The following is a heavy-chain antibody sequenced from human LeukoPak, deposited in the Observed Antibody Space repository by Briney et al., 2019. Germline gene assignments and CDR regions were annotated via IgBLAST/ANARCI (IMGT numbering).Heavy chain of an antibody. V-gene: IGHV3-7*01. D-gene: IGHD1-1*01. J-gene: IGHJ4*02. CDR2: IKQDGSDK. CDR1: GFPFSSYW. Sequence: GALRLSCAASGFPFSSYWMSWVRQAPGEGLEWVANIKQDGSDKYYVDSVEGRFTISRDNAKNSLYLQLNSLRADDTAVYYCARLTGTTGFDYWGQETLVTVSS. CDR3: ARLTGTTGFDY.